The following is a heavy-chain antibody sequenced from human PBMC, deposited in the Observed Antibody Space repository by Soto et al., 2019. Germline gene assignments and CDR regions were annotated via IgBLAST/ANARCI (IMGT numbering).Heavy chain of an antibody. V-gene: IGHV3-11*01. CDR2: ISSSGSTI. D-gene: IGHD1-1*01. CDR1: GFTSSDYY. Sequence: GGSLRLSCAASGFTSSDYYMSWIRQAPGKGLEWVSYISSSGSTIYYADSVKGRFTISRDNAKNSLYLQMDSLRAEDTAVYYCARVSGRRTTGTLAPDYWGQGTLVTVSS. J-gene: IGHJ4*02. CDR3: ARVSGRRTTGTLAPDY.